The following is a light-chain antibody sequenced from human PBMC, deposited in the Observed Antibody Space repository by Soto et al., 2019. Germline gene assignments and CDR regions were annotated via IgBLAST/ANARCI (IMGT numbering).Light chain of an antibody. J-gene: IGKJ1*01. CDR1: QSVSSSY. V-gene: IGKV3-20*01. CDR2: GAS. CDR3: QQYGSSPWT. Sequence: EIVLTQSPGTLSLSPGERATLSCRASQSVSSSYLAWYQQKPGQAPRLPIYGASSRATGIPDRFSGSGPGTDFTLTISRLEPEDFAVYYCQQYGSSPWTFGQGTKVDIK.